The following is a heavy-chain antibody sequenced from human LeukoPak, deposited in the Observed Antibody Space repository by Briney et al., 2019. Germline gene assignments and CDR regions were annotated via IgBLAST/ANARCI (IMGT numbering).Heavy chain of an antibody. CDR2: MNPNSGNT. V-gene: IGHV1-8*01. CDR1: GYTFTSYD. D-gene: IGHD3-10*01. J-gene: IGHJ5*02. Sequence: ASVKVSCKASGYTFTSYDINWVRQATGQGLEWMGWMNPNSGNTGYAQKFQGRVTMTRNTSISTAYMELSSLRSEDTAVYYCARGVVGLYGSGSYYAPSREPGWFDPWGQGTLVTVSS. CDR3: ARGVVGLYGSGSYYAPSREPGWFDP.